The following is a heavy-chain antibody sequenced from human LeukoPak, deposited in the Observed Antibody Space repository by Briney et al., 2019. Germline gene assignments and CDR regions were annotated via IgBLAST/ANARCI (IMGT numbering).Heavy chain of an antibody. CDR1: GGSISSYY. CDR3: ARDSRRELLHAFDI. D-gene: IGHD1-26*01. Sequence: PSETLSLTCTVSGGSISSYYWSWIRQPPGKGLEWIAYIDYSASTNYNPSLKSRVTISVDTSKNQFSLKLSSVTAADTAVYYCARDSRRELLHAFDIWGQGTMVTVSS. J-gene: IGHJ3*02. CDR2: IDYSAST. V-gene: IGHV4-59*01.